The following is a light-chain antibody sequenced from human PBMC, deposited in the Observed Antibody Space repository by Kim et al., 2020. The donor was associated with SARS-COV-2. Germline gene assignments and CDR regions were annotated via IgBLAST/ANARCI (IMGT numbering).Light chain of an antibody. CDR1: QGISNY. J-gene: IGKJ3*01. CDR3: QKYNSAPFT. CDR2: GAS. Sequence: ASLGARVTLTCRSSQGISNYLAWYKEKPGTLPELLIFGASTLQSGVPSRFSGSGSGTDFTLTISSLQPEDVATYYCQKYNSAPFTFGPGTKVDIK. V-gene: IGKV1-27*01.